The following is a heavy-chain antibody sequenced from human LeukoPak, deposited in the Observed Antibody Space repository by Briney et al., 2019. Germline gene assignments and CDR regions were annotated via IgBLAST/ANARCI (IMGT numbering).Heavy chain of an antibody. J-gene: IGHJ4*02. V-gene: IGHV4-39*01. CDR1: GGSISSSSYY. Sequence: PSETLSLTCTVSGGSISSSSYYWGWIRQPPGKGLEWIGSIYYSGSTYYNPSLKSRVTISVDTSKNQFSLKLSSVTAAGTAVYYCARRSYYDSSGYLPSPYYFDYWGQGTLVTVSS. D-gene: IGHD3-22*01. CDR2: IYYSGST. CDR3: ARRSYYDSSGYLPSPYYFDY.